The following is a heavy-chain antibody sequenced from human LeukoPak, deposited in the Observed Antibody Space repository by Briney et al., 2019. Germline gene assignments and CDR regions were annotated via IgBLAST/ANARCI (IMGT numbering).Heavy chain of an antibody. CDR3: ASGIAVTGSSMVGN. CDR2: IYYSGST. V-gene: IGHV4-31*02. J-gene: IGHJ4*02. D-gene: IGHD6-19*01. Sequence: LXLXXXXSGGXXXSGGYYWSWIRQHRGKGLEWIVYIYYSGSTYYNPSLKSRVTISVDTSKNQFSLKLSSVTAADTAVYYCASGIAVTGSSMVGNWGQGTLVTVSP. CDR1: GGXXXSGGYY.